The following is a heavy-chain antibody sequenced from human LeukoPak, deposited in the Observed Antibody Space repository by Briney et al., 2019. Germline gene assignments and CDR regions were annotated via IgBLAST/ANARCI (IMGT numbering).Heavy chain of an antibody. D-gene: IGHD3-9*01. CDR1: GFTFSSYW. Sequence: GGSLRLSCVASGFTFSSYWMHWVRQAPGKGLVWVSRINSDGSSTSYADSVKGRFTISRDNAKNTLYLQMNSLRAEDTAVYYCAREWGWGFDPVLKHWGQGTLVTVSS. CDR3: AREWGWGFDPVLKH. CDR2: INSDGSST. J-gene: IGHJ4*02. V-gene: IGHV3-74*01.